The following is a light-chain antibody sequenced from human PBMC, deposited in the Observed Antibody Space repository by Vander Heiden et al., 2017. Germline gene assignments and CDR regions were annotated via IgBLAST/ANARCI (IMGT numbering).Light chain of an antibody. CDR2: EVS. CDR3: SSYTSSSTLNV. CDR1: SSDVGGYNY. V-gene: IGLV2-14*01. J-gene: IGLJ1*01. Sequence: HSALTQPASVSGSPGPSITISCTGTSSDVGGYNYVSWYQQHPGKAPKLMIYEVSNRPSGVSNRFSGSKSGNTASLTISGLQAEDEADYYCSSYTSSSTLNVFGTGTKVTVL.